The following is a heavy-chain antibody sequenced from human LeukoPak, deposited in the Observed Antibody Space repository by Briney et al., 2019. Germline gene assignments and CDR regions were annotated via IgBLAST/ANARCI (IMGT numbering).Heavy chain of an antibody. V-gene: IGHV3-21*01. CDR3: ARDIVATVSA. J-gene: IGHJ5*02. CDR1: GFTFSSYS. D-gene: IGHD5-12*01. CDR2: TSRSSSYI. Sequence: GGSLRLSCAASGFTFSSYSMNWVRQAPGKGLEWVSSTSRSSSYIYYADSVKGRFTISRDNAKNSLYLQMNSLRAEDTAVYYCARDIVATVSAWGQGTLVTVSS.